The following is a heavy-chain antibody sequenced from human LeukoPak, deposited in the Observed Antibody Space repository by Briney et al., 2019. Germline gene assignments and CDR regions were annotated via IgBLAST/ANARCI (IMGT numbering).Heavy chain of an antibody. CDR3: ARGVVPAAFDY. CDR2: ISESSSHI. Sequence: NPGGSLRLSCAASGFTFSIYNMNWVRQAPGKGLEWVSSISESSSHISYADSVKGRFTISRDNAKNSLYVQLNSLRADDTAVYYCARGVVPAAFDYWGQGTLVTVSS. J-gene: IGHJ4*02. D-gene: IGHD2-2*01. V-gene: IGHV3-21*01. CDR1: GFTFSIYN.